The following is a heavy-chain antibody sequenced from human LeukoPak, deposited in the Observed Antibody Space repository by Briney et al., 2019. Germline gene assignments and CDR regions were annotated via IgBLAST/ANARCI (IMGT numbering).Heavy chain of an antibody. J-gene: IGHJ4*02. D-gene: IGHD4-23*01. V-gene: IGHV5-51*01. Sequence: GESLKISCKGSGYSFTSYWIGWVRQLPGKGLEFMGIIYPGDSDTRYSPSFQGQVTISVDKSINTAYLQWSSLKASNSAMYYCARAVDSSTREFDYWGQGTLVTVSS. CDR2: IYPGDSDT. CDR1: GYSFTSYW. CDR3: ARAVDSSTREFDY.